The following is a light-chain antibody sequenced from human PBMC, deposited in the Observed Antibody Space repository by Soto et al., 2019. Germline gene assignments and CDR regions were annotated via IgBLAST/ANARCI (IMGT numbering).Light chain of an antibody. V-gene: IGKV3-20*01. CDR2: GAS. CDR1: HSVSSSY. CDR3: QQYGSSPKT. Sequence: EIGLTQSPCTLSLSPGERATLSCRASHSVSSSYLAWYQQKPGQAPRLLIYGASSRATGIPDRFSGSGSGTDFTLTISRLEPEDFAVYYCQQYGSSPKTFGQGTKVEIK. J-gene: IGKJ1*01.